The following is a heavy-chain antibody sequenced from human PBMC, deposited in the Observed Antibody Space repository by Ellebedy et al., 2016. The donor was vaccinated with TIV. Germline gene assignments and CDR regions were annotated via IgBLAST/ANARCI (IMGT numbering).Heavy chain of an antibody. CDR1: GFTFTSSA. V-gene: IGHV1-58*01. CDR2: IVVGSGNT. Sequence: SVKVSXXASGFTFTSSAVQWVRQARGQRLEWIGWIVVGSGNTNYAQKFQERVTITRDMSTSTAYMELSSLRSEDTAVYYCAARCSGGSYYPGLLIFDYWGQGTLVTVSS. CDR3: AARCSGGSYYPGLLIFDY. J-gene: IGHJ4*02. D-gene: IGHD2-15*01.